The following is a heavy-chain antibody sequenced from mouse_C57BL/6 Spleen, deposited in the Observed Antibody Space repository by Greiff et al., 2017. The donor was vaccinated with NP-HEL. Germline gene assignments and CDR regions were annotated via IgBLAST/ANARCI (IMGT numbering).Heavy chain of an antibody. CDR2: IYPGDGDT. CDR3: ARSLAVTGDFDY. D-gene: IGHD2-2*01. CDR1: GYAFSSSW. J-gene: IGHJ2*01. V-gene: IGHV1-82*01. Sequence: QVQLQQSGPELVKPGASVKISCKASGYAFSSSWMNWVKPRPGKGLEWIGRIYPGDGDTNYNGKFKGKATLTADKSSSTAYMQLSSLTSEDSAVYFCARSLAVTGDFDYWGQGTTLTVSS.